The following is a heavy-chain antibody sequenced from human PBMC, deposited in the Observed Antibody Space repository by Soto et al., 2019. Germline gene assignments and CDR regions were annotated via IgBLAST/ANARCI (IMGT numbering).Heavy chain of an antibody. J-gene: IGHJ4*02. V-gene: IGHV4-4*02. CDR2: IYHSGST. CDR1: SGSISSSNW. CDR3: ASRYGDYGYFDY. D-gene: IGHD4-17*01. Sequence: PSETLSLTCAVSSGSISSSNWWSWVRQPPGKGLEWIGEIYHSGSTNYNPSLKSRVTISVDKSKNQFSLKLSSVTAAGTAVYYCASRYGDYGYFDYWGQGTLVTVS.